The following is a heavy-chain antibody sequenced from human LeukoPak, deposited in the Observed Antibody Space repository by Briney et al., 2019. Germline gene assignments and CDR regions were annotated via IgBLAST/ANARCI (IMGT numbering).Heavy chain of an antibody. CDR3: AKRTMTYWYFDL. J-gene: IGHJ2*01. V-gene: IGHV3-23*01. CDR1: GFTFSGYV. CDR2: IRGGDGST. Sequence: PGGSLRLSCAASGFTFSGYVMTWVRQAPGKGLEWVSAIRGGDGSTNYADSVKGRFTISRDNSKNTLYLQMNSLRAEDTAVYYCAKRTMTYWYFDLWGRGTLVTVSS.